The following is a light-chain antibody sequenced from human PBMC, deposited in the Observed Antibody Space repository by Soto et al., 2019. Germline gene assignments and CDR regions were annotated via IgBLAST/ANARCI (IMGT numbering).Light chain of an antibody. Sequence: EIVLTQSPGTLSLSPGERATLSCRASQSVSSIYLAWYQQKPGQAPRLLIYGASIRATGIPDRFSGSGSGTDFTLTISRLEPEDFAVYYCQQNGRSPPWTFGQGTKVEIK. CDR1: QSVSSIY. CDR2: GAS. CDR3: QQNGRSPPWT. V-gene: IGKV3-20*01. J-gene: IGKJ1*01.